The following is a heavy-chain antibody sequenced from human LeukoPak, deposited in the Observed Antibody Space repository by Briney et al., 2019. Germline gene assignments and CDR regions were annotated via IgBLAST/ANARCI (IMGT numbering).Heavy chain of an antibody. J-gene: IGHJ4*02. CDR3: ARDHDSSGYYGSSGY. V-gene: IGHV3-21*01. Sequence: KSGGSLRLSCAASGFTFSSYAMTWVRQAPGKGLEWVSSISSSSSYIYYTDSVKGRFTISRDNAKNSLYLQMNSLRAEDTAVYYCARDHDSSGYYGSSGYWGQGTLVTVSS. CDR1: GFTFSSYA. D-gene: IGHD3-22*01. CDR2: ISSSSSYI.